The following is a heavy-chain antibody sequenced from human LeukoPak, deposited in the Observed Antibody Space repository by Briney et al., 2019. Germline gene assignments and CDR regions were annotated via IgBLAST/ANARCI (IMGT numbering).Heavy chain of an antibody. CDR3: ARGGGGWFNFDY. V-gene: IGHV4-34*01. Sequence: SETLSLTCAVYGGSFSGYYWSWIRQPPGKGLEWIGEINHSGSTNYNPSLKSRVTISVDTSKNQFSLKLSSVIAADTAVYYCARGGGGWFNFDYWGQGTLVTVSS. D-gene: IGHD6-19*01. J-gene: IGHJ4*02. CDR2: INHSGST. CDR1: GGSFSGYY.